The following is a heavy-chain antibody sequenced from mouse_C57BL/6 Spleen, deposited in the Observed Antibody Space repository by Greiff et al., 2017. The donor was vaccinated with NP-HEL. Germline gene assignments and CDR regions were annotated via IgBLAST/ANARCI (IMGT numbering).Heavy chain of an antibody. J-gene: IGHJ1*03. CDR1: GYAFSSSW. D-gene: IGHD1-1*01. CDR3: ARSPYYGSSYGAYLDV. CDR2: IYPGDGDT. Sequence: VQLQQSGPELVKPGASVKISCKASGYAFSSSWMNWVKQRPGQGLEWIGRIYPGDGDTNYNGKFKGKATLTADISSSTAYVQLSSLTSEDSAVYCGARSPYYGSSYGAYLDVWGKGTTVTVAA. V-gene: IGHV1-82*01.